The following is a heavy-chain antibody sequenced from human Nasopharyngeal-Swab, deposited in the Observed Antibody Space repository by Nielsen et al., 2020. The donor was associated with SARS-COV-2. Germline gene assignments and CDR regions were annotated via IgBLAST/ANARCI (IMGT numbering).Heavy chain of an antibody. J-gene: IGHJ4*02. CDR3: ARGGLSVTPFDY. Sequence: SETLSLTCTVSGGSISSYYWSWIRQHPGKGLEWIGYIYYSGSTYYNPSLKSRVTISVDTSKNQFSLKLSSVTAADTAVYYCARGGLSVTPFDYWGQGTLVTVSS. D-gene: IGHD5-12*01. CDR2: IYYSGST. CDR1: GGSISSYY. V-gene: IGHV4-59*06.